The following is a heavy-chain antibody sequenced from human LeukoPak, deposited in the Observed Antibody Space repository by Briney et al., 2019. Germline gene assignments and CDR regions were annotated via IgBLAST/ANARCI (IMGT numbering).Heavy chain of an antibody. J-gene: IGHJ6*04. CDR1: GYTFTSYY. CDR2: INPSGGST. Sequence: ASVKVSCKASGYTFTSYYMHWVRQAPGQGLEWMGIINPSGGSTSYAQKFQGRVTMTRDTSTSTVYMELSSLRSEDTAVYYCARVYHERRDSSGRMDVWGKGTTVTVSS. V-gene: IGHV1-46*01. D-gene: IGHD3-22*01. CDR3: ARVYHERRDSSGRMDV.